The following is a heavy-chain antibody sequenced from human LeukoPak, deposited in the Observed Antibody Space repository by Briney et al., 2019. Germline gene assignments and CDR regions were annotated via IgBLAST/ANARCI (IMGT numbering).Heavy chain of an antibody. CDR2: INAYNGNT. Sequence: ASVKVSCKASGYTFTSYIISWVRQAPGQGLEWMGWINAYNGNTDYAQRVQGRVTITTDTSTSTAYMELRSLRSDDTAVYSCARDRNIAAAVYYYYMDVWGKGTPVTVSS. V-gene: IGHV1-18*01. CDR1: GYTFTSYI. CDR3: ARDRNIAAAVYYYYMDV. J-gene: IGHJ6*03. D-gene: IGHD6-13*01.